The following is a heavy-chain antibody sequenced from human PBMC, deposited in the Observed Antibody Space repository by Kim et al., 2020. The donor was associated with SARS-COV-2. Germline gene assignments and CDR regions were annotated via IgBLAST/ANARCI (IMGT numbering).Heavy chain of an antibody. CDR3: ARGEQQLVGDYYYYYGMDV. CDR1: GYTFTSYG. V-gene: IGHV1-18*04. CDR2: ISAYNGNT. Sequence: ASVKVSCKASGYTFTSYGISWVRQAPGQGLEWMGWISAYNGNTNYAQKLQGRVTMTTDTSTSTAYMELRSLRSDDTAVYYCARGEQQLVGDYYYYYGMDVWGQGTTVTVSS. J-gene: IGHJ6*02. D-gene: IGHD6-13*01.